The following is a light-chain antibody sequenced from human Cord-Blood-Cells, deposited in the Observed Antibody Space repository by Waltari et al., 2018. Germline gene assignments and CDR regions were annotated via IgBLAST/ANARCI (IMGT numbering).Light chain of an antibody. V-gene: IGLV2-23*02. J-gene: IGLJ2*01. CDR2: EIS. CDR1: SSDGWSYNL. CDR3: CSYAGSSVV. Sequence: QSALSKPASVSGSPGQSHPIPCTATSSDGWSYNLVSWYQQPTGKDPKLMIYEISKRPSGVSNRFSGSKSGNTAALTIAGLQAEDESDYYCCSYAGSSVVFGGGTKLTVL.